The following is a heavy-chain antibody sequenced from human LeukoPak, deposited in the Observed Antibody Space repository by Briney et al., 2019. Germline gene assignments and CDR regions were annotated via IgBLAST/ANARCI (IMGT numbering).Heavy chain of an antibody. CDR2: ISYEDGSNK. CDR3: ARAPPTDWYFDL. J-gene: IGHJ2*01. CDR1: GFTFRSYV. Sequence: PGGSLRLSWAASGFTFRSYVMHWVRQAPGKGLEWVAAISYEDGSNKYYADSVKGRFTISRDNSKNTLYLQMNSLRAEDTAVYYCARAPPTDWYFDLWGRGTLVTVSS. V-gene: IGHV3-30-3*01. D-gene: IGHD4-17*01.